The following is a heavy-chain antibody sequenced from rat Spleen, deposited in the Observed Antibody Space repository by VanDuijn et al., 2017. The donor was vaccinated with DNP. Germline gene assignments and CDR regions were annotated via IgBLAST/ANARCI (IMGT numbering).Heavy chain of an antibody. Sequence: EVKLVESGGGLVQPGRSLKLSCAASGLNFSDYWMGWVRQAPGKGLEWMGEIKQDSTIINHNPSLRDRFTISRDNAQNSLYLQMNNLGSEDTAIYYCAREENTRVSVWGQGTSVTVSS. CDR2: IKQDSTII. CDR1: GLNFSDYW. J-gene: IGHJ4*01. CDR3: AREENTRVSV. V-gene: IGHV4-2*01. D-gene: IGHD1-4*01.